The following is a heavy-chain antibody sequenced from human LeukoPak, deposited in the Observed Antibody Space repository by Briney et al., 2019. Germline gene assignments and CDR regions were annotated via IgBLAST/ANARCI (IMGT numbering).Heavy chain of an antibody. J-gene: IGHJ6*03. D-gene: IGHD1-26*01. CDR2: ISSSGSTI. Sequence: GGSLRLSCAASGFTFSSYNMNWVRQAPGKGLEWVSYISSSGSTIYYADSVKGRFTISRDNAKNSLYLQMNSLRAEDTAVYYCARYSGSYQHYYYYYYMDVWGKGTTVTVSS. V-gene: IGHV3-48*04. CDR1: GFTFSSYN. CDR3: ARYSGSYQHYYYYYYMDV.